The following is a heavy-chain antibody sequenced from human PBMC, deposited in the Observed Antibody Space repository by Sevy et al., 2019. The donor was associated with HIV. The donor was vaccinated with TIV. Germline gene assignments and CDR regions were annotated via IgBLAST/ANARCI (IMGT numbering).Heavy chain of an antibody. J-gene: IGHJ4*02. CDR1: GFTFDDYA. D-gene: IGHD3-9*01. V-gene: IGHV3-9*01. CDR2: ISWRSDII. CDR3: AKDLASEGTGYYHCDY. Sequence: GGSLRLSCAASGFTFDDYAMHWVRQAPGKGLEWVSGISWRSDIIGYADSVKGRFTISRDNAKKPLYLQMNSLRAEDTALYYCAKDLASEGTGYYHCDYWGQGTLVTVSS.